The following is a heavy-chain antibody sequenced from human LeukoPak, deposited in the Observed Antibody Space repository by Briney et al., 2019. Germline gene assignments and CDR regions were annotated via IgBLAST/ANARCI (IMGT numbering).Heavy chain of an antibody. CDR3: ARDSPGLDSSGWYEYYYYYYGMDV. CDR1: GFTFSSYW. Sequence: GGSLRLSCAAPGFTFSSYWMSWVRQAPGKGLEWVANIKQDGSEKYYVDSVKGRFTISRDNAKNSLYLQMNSLRAEDTAVYYCARDSPGLDSSGWYEYYYYYYGMDVWGQGTTVTVSS. V-gene: IGHV3-7*01. J-gene: IGHJ6*02. CDR2: IKQDGSEK. D-gene: IGHD6-19*01.